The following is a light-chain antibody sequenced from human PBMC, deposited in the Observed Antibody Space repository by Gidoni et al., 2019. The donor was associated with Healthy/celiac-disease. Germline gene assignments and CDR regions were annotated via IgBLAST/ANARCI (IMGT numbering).Light chain of an antibody. CDR1: QSISSW. J-gene: IGKJ2*04. CDR3: QQYNSYSPWS. Sequence: DIQMTQSPSTLSASVGDRVTITCRASQSISSWLAWYQQKPGKDPTLLIYKASSLESGVPSRFSGSGSGTEFTLTISSLQPDDFATYYCQQYNSYSPWSFGQGTKLEIK. CDR2: KAS. V-gene: IGKV1-5*03.